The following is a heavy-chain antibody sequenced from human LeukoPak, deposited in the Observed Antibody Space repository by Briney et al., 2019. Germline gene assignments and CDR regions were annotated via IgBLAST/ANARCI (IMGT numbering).Heavy chain of an antibody. Sequence: SETLSLTCAASGVSIGSGGYSCSWIRQPPGKGLEWIGYIYHSGITYYKPSLKSRVTISVDRSKNHFSLKLSSVTAADTAVYYCARPGFGGAFDIWGQGTMVTVYS. D-gene: IGHD3-16*01. CDR2: IYHSGIT. CDR1: GVSIGSGGYS. V-gene: IGHV4-30-2*01. CDR3: ARPGFGGAFDI. J-gene: IGHJ3*02.